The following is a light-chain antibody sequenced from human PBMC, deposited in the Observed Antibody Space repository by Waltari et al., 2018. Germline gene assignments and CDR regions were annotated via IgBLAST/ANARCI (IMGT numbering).Light chain of an antibody. Sequence: QSVLTQPPSTSGAPGQRVAISCSGSSSNIGSNYVYWYQQLPGTAPKLLIYRSNQRPSGVPDRVSGSKAGTSASLAISWLRSEDESDYYCAVWDDSLSGPVLGGGTKLTVL. J-gene: IGLJ3*02. V-gene: IGLV1-47*01. CDR1: SSNIGSNY. CDR2: RSN. CDR3: AVWDDSLSGPV.